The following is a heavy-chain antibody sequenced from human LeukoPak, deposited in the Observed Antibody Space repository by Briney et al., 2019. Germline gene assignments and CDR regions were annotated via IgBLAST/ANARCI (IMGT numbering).Heavy chain of an antibody. CDR2: MNPNSGNT. J-gene: IGHJ6*03. CDR3: ARTPTIYYYYYMDV. CDR1: GYTFTSYD. Sequence: ASVKVSCKASGYTFTSYDINWVRQATGQGLERMGWMNPNSGNTGYAQKFQGRVTITRNTSISTAYMELSSLRSEDTAVYYCARTPTIYYYYYMDVWGKGTTVTVSS. V-gene: IGHV1-8*03. D-gene: IGHD5-12*01.